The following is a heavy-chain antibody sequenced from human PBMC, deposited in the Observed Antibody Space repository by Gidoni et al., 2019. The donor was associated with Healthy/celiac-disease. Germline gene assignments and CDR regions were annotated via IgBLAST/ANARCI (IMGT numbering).Heavy chain of an antibody. Sequence: QVQLQQWGAGLLNPSETLSLSCAVYGGSFSGYYWSWVSQPPGKGLEWIGEINHSGSTNYSPSLKSRVNISVDTSKNEFSLKLSSVTAAETAVYYCASHSSGWYDVDYWGQGTLVTVSS. D-gene: IGHD6-19*01. CDR3: ASHSSGWYDVDY. CDR2: INHSGST. J-gene: IGHJ4*02. V-gene: IGHV4-34*01. CDR1: GGSFSGYY.